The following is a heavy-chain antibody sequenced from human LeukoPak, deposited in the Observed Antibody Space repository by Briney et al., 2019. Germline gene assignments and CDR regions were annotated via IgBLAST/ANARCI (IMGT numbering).Heavy chain of an antibody. CDR1: GFTFSSYA. J-gene: IGHJ4*02. D-gene: IGHD2-15*01. CDR3: AKNDLGYCSGGSCYVDY. Sequence: GGSLRLSCAASGFTFSSYAMSWVRQAPGKGLEWVSAISGSCGSTYYADSVKGRFTITRDNPKNTLYLQMNSLRAVDTAVYYCAKNDLGYCSGGSCYVDYWGQGTLVTVSS. CDR2: ISGSCGST. V-gene: IGHV3-23*01.